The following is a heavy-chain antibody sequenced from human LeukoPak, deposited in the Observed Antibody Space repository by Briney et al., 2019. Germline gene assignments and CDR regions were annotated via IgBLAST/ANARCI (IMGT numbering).Heavy chain of an antibody. J-gene: IGHJ4*02. D-gene: IGHD3-22*01. CDR2: IYYSGST. CDR3: ARGQYYYDSSGYFDY. Sequence: SETLSLTCTVSGGSISSYYWSWIRQPPGKGLEWIGYIYYSGSTNYNPSLKSRVTISVDTSKNHFSLKLSSVTAADTAVYYCARGQYYYDSSGYFDYWGQGTLVTVSS. V-gene: IGHV4-59*12. CDR1: GGSISSYY.